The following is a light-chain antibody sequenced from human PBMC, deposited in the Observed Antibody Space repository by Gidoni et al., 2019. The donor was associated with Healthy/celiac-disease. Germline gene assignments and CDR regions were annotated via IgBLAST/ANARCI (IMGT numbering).Light chain of an antibody. J-gene: IGKJ2*01. Sequence: DIQMPQSPSSLSASVGDRVTITCRASQSISSYLNWYQQKPGKAPKLLIYAASSLKSGVPSRFSGSGSGTDFTLTISSLQPEDFATYYCQQSYSTPFTFGQGTKLEIK. CDR3: QQSYSTPFT. V-gene: IGKV1-39*01. CDR2: AAS. CDR1: QSISSY.